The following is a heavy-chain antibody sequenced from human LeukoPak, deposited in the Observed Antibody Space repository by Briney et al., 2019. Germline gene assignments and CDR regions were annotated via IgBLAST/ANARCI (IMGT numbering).Heavy chain of an antibody. CDR3: ARDSFLAAYYYFDY. CDR2: TYYRSKWYH. CDR1: GDSVSSNSAA. V-gene: IGHV6-1*01. D-gene: IGHD6-6*01. Sequence: SQTLSLTCAISGDSVSSNSAAWNWIRQSPSRDLEWLGRTYYRSKWYHDYALSVKSRITINPDTSNNQFSLHLNSVTPEDTAVYFCARDSFLAAYYYFDYWGQGTLVTVSS. J-gene: IGHJ4*02.